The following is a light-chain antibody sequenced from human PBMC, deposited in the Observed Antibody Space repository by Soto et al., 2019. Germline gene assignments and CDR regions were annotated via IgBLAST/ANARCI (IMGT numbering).Light chain of an antibody. J-gene: IGKJ1*01. CDR3: QQLNSYPPWT. CDR1: QGISSY. V-gene: IGKV1-9*01. Sequence: TQSPSTLSVTGGDRVTITCRASQGISSYLAWYQQKPGKAPKLLIYAASTLQSGVPSRFSGSGSGTDFTLTISSLQPEDFATYYCQQLNSYPPWTFGQGTKVDIK. CDR2: AAS.